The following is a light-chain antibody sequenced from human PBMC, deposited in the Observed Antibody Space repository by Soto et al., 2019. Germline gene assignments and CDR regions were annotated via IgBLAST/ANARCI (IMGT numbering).Light chain of an antibody. CDR1: NSNIASNT. J-gene: IGLJ1*01. V-gene: IGLV1-44*01. CDR2: YNN. CDR3: AARDDPLNHYV. Sequence: QSALTQPPSASETPGQTVSISCSGSNSNIASNTVNWYQHLPGTAPKLLIYYNNQRPSGVPDRFSGSTSGTSASLAISGLQSEDESDYYCAARDDPLNHYVCGTGIKV.